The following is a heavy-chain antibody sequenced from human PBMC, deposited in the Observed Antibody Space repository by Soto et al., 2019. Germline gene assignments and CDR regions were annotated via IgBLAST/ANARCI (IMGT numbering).Heavy chain of an antibody. CDR3: ARAMYYYDSSGYPSSAFDI. CDR2: ISYDGSNK. Sequence: GGSLRLSCAASGFTFSSYAMHWVRQAPGKGLEWVAVISYDGSNKYYADSVKGRFTISRDNSKNTLYLQMNSLRAEDTAVYYCARAMYYYDSSGYPSSAFDIWGQGTMVTVSS. V-gene: IGHV3-30-3*01. CDR1: GFTFSSYA. D-gene: IGHD3-22*01. J-gene: IGHJ3*02.